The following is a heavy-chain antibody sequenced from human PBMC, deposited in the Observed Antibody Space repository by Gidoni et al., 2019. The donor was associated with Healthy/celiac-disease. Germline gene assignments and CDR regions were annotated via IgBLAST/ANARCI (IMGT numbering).Heavy chain of an antibody. J-gene: IGHJ6*02. CDR1: GFTFSSYE. Sequence: EVQLVESGGGLVQPGGSLRLSCAASGFTFSSYEMNWVRQAPGKGLEWVSYISSSGSTIYYADSVKGRFTISRDNAKNSLYLQMNSLRAEDTAVYYCARDREAPAGLYDYIWGSYRYYYGMDVWGQGTTVTVSS. D-gene: IGHD3-16*02. CDR3: ARDREAPAGLYDYIWGSYRYYYGMDV. CDR2: ISSSGSTI. V-gene: IGHV3-48*03.